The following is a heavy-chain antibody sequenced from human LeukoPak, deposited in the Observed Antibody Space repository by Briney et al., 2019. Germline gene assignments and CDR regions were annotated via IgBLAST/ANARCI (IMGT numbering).Heavy chain of an antibody. CDR3: AKSSGGWYFDY. J-gene: IGHJ4*02. CDR1: GVTFEDYT. D-gene: IGHD6-19*01. Sequence: GGPQRPSCAASGVTFEDYTMHLGRETPGEGVGRVLVICGDVGSTYYADSVKGRFTISRDNSKNSLYLQMNSLRTEDTALYYCAKSSGGWYFDYWGQGTLVTVSS. CDR2: ICGDVGST. V-gene: IGHV3-43*01.